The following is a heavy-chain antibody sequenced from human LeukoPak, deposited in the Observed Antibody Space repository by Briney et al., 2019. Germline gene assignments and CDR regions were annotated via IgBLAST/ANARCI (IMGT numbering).Heavy chain of an antibody. D-gene: IGHD3-3*01. CDR1: GGSFSGYY. CDR2: INHSGST. Sequence: SETLSLTCAVYGGSFSGYYWSWIRQPPGKGLEWIGEINHSGSTNYNPSLKSRVTISVDTSKNQFSLKLSSVTAADTAVYYCARTRFNSWFDPWGQGTLVTVSS. CDR3: ARTRFNSWFDP. J-gene: IGHJ5*02. V-gene: IGHV4-34*01.